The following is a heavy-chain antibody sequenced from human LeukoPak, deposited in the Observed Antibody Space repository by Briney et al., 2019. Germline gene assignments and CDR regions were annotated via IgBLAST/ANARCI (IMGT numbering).Heavy chain of an antibody. J-gene: IGHJ4*02. V-gene: IGHV3-48*01. Sequence: GGSLRLSCAASGFTFSSYSMNWVRQAPGKGLEWVSYISSSSSTIYYADSVKGRFTISRDNAKNSLYLQMKSLRAEDTAVYYCALVYYGSGSYNAFDYWGQGTLVTVSS. CDR1: GFTFSSYS. CDR2: ISSSSSTI. D-gene: IGHD3-10*01. CDR3: ALVYYGSGSYNAFDY.